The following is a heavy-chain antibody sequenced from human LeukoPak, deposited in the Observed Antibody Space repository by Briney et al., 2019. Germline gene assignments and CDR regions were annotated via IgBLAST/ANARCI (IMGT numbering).Heavy chain of an antibody. CDR2: ISGSGGST. CDR3: AKVVAAAGTPYYYYYMDV. CDR1: GFTFSSYS. V-gene: IGHV3-23*01. Sequence: PGGSLRLSCAASGFTFSSYSMNWVRQAPGKGLEWVSAISGSGGSTYYADSVKGRFTISRDNSKNTLYLQMNSLRAEDTAVYYCAKVVAAAGTPYYYYYMDVWGKGTTVTVSS. J-gene: IGHJ6*03. D-gene: IGHD6-13*01.